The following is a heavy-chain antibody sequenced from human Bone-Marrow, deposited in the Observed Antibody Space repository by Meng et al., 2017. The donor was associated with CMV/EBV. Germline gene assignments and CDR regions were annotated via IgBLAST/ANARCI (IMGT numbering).Heavy chain of an antibody. CDR2: ISWNSGSI. CDR1: GFTFDDYA. Sequence: GGSLRLSCAASGFTFDDYAMHWVRQAPGKGLEWVSVISWNSGSIGYADSVKGRFTISRDNAKTSLYLQMNSLRAEDMALYYCAKDSSSWYFGAFDIWGQGTMVTVSS. V-gene: IGHV3-9*03. J-gene: IGHJ3*02. D-gene: IGHD6-13*01. CDR3: AKDSSSWYFGAFDI.